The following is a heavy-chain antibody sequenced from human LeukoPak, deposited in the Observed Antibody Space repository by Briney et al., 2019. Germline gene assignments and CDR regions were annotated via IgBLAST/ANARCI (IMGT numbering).Heavy chain of an antibody. V-gene: IGHV3-21*04. D-gene: IGHD6-13*01. Sequence: TGGSLRLSCAASGFTFSSHTMNWVRQAPGKGLEWVACVSSNVNKMYYAESVRGRFTVSRDNAGNSLSLQMDSLRSEDTAVYYCARVLAAAGQGYWFDPWGQGTLVTVSS. CDR1: GFTFSSHT. CDR2: VSSNVNKM. J-gene: IGHJ5*02. CDR3: ARVLAAAGQGYWFDP.